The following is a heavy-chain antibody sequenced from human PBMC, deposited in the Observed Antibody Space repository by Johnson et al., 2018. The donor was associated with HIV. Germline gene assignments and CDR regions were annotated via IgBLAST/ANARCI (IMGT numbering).Heavy chain of an antibody. J-gene: IGHJ3*02. Sequence: VQLVESGGGLVKPGGSLRLSCAASGFTFSNAWMTWVRQAPGKGLEWVANIKQDGSEKYYVDSMKGRFTISRDNSKNTLYLQMNSLRAEDTAVYYCAKGRLGVAFDIWGQGTMVTVSS. CDR2: IKQDGSEK. CDR1: GFTFSNAW. V-gene: IGHV3-7*04. CDR3: AKGRLGVAFDI. D-gene: IGHD3-16*01.